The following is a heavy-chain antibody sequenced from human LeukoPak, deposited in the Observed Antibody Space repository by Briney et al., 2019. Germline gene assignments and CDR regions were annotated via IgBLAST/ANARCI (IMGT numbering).Heavy chain of an antibody. V-gene: IGHV3-23*01. CDR1: GFTFSSYA. Sequence: GGSLRLSCAASGFTFSSYAMSWVRQAPGKGLEWVSAISGSGGSTYYADSVKGRFTISRDNSKNTLYLQMNSLRAEDTAVYHCAKRGAVAGPYYYGMDVWGQGTTVTVSS. CDR3: AKRGAVAGPYYYGMDV. J-gene: IGHJ6*02. CDR2: ISGSGGST. D-gene: IGHD6-19*01.